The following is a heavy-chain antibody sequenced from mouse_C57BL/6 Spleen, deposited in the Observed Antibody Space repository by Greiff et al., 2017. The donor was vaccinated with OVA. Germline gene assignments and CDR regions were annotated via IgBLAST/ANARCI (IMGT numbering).Heavy chain of an antibody. CDR1: GYTFTSYW. CDR2: IDPSDSYT. Sequence: QVQLQQPGAELVMPGASVKLSCKASGYTFTSYWMHWVKQRPGQGLEWIGEIDPSDSYTNYNQKFKGKSTLTVDKSSSTAYMQLSSLTSEDSAVYYCAGGGRSLDYWGQGTTLTVSS. V-gene: IGHV1-69*01. J-gene: IGHJ2*01. CDR3: AGGGRSLDY.